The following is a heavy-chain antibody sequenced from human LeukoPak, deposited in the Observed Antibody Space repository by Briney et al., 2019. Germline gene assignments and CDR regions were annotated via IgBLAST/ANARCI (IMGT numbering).Heavy chain of an antibody. CDR1: GGSISSFY. D-gene: IGHD6-13*01. V-gene: IGHV4-4*07. Sequence: SQTLSLTCTVSGGSISSFYWNSIRQPAGKGLEWIVRMFTSGSTNYNPSLTSRVTMSVDASKNQISLKLSSVTAADTAVYYCARGFQYSSSWYGGFDPWGQGILVTVSS. J-gene: IGHJ5*02. CDR3: ARGFQYSSSWYGGFDP. CDR2: MFTSGST.